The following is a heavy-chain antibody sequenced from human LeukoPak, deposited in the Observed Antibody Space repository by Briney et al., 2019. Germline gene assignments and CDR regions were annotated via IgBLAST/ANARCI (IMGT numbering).Heavy chain of an antibody. Sequence: GGSPRLSCAASGFTFSSYAMHWVRQAPGKGLEWVAVISYDGSNKYYADSVKGRFTISRDNSKNTLYLQMNSLRAEDTAVYYCAREFRVITAGFFDYWGQGTLVTVSS. J-gene: IGHJ4*02. CDR3: AREFRVITAGFFDY. V-gene: IGHV3-30-3*01. CDR2: ISYDGSNK. D-gene: IGHD3-22*01. CDR1: GFTFSSYA.